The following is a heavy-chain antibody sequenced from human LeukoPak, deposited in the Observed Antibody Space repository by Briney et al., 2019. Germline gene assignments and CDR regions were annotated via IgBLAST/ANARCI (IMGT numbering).Heavy chain of an antibody. V-gene: IGHV1-58*02. Sequence: ASVKVSCKASGFTFTSSAMQWVRQARGQRLEWIGWIVVGSGNTNYAQKFQERVTITRDMSTSTAYMELSSLRSEDTAVYYRAADGRGYSTFDYWGQGTLVTVSS. CDR3: AADGRGYSTFDY. CDR2: IVVGSGNT. D-gene: IGHD5-18*01. CDR1: GFTFTSSA. J-gene: IGHJ4*02.